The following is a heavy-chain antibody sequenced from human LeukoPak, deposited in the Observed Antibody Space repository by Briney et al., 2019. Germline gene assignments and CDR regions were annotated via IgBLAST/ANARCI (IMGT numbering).Heavy chain of an antibody. V-gene: IGHV3-33*01. Sequence: GGSLRLSCAASGFTFSSYGMHWVRQAPGKGLEWVAVVWFDGSDKYYADSVKGRFTISRDNSKNTLYLQMNSLRAEDTAVYYCARDGYSGYDFYFDYWGQGSLVTVSS. CDR3: ARDGYSGYDFYFDY. CDR2: VWFDGSDK. J-gene: IGHJ4*02. CDR1: GFTFSSYG. D-gene: IGHD5-12*01.